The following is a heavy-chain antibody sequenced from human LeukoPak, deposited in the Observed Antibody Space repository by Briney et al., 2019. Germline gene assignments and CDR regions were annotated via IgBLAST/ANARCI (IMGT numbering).Heavy chain of an antibody. J-gene: IGHJ5*02. D-gene: IGHD2-2*02. CDR2: ISYSGST. CDR1: GGSISRYY. V-gene: IGHV4-59*01. Sequence: PSETLSLTCSVSGGSISRYYWSWIRQPPGKGLEWIGYISYSGSTNYNPSLKSRVTISVDTSKNQYSLKLSSVTAADTAVYYCAREFYTGRRSWGQGTLVTVSS. CDR3: AREFYTGRRS.